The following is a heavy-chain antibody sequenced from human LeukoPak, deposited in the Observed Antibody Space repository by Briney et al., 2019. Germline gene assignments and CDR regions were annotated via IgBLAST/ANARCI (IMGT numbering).Heavy chain of an antibody. V-gene: IGHV3-74*01. D-gene: IGHD3-10*01. CDR3: ATMVGGPRRPFDY. Sequence: GGSLRLSCAASGFPFSRSWMHWVRQGPGKGLMWVSRINLDGDYTSYADSVKGRFTISRDNSKNTLYLQMNSLRAEDTAVYYCATMVGGPRRPFDYWGQGTLVTVSS. J-gene: IGHJ4*02. CDR2: INLDGDYT. CDR1: GFPFSRSW.